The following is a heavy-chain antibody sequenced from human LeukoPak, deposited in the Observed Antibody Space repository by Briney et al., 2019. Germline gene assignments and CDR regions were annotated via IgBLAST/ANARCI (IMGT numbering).Heavy chain of an antibody. Sequence: SVKVSCKASGGTFSSYAISWVRQAPGQGLEWMGGIIPIFGAANYAQKFQGRVTITADESTSTAYMELSSLRSEDTAVYYCARLGYCSGGSCYSAYWGQGTLVTVSS. D-gene: IGHD2-15*01. J-gene: IGHJ4*02. CDR3: ARLGYCSGGSCYSAY. V-gene: IGHV1-69*13. CDR1: GGTFSSYA. CDR2: IIPIFGAA.